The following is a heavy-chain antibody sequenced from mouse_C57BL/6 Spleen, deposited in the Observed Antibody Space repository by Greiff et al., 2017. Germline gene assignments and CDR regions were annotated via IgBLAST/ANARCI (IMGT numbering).Heavy chain of an antibody. CDR2: IYPGGGYT. Sequence: VQLQQSGAELVRPGTSVKMSCKASGYTFTNYWIGWAKQRPGHGLEWIGDIYPGGGYTNYNEKFKGKATLTADKSSSTAYMQISSLTSEDSAIYYCARGESSTVVAMGWYFDVWGTGTTVTVSS. D-gene: IGHD1-1*01. CDR3: ARGESSTVVAMGWYFDV. CDR1: GYTFTNYW. V-gene: IGHV1-63*01. J-gene: IGHJ1*03.